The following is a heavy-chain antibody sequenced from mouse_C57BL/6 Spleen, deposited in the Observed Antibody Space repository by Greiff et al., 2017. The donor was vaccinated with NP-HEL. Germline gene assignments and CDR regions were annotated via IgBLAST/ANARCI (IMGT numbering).Heavy chain of an antibody. CDR2: IYPGDGDT. CDR1: GYAFSSSW. Sequence: QVQLQQSGPELVKPGASVKISCKASGYAFSSSWMNWVKQRPGKGLEWIGRIYPGDGDTNYNGKFKGKATLTADKSSSTAYMQLSSLTSEDSAVYFCARSYDGYYEADWGQGTLVTVSA. D-gene: IGHD2-3*01. CDR3: ARSYDGYYEAD. V-gene: IGHV1-82*01. J-gene: IGHJ3*01.